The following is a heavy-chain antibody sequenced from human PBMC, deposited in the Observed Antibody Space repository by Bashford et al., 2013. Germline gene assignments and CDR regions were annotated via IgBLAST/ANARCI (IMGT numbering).Heavy chain of an antibody. V-gene: IGHV4-31*03. CDR2: IYYSGST. CDR3: ARGLGYDFWSGYYPPDY. D-gene: IGHD3-3*01. J-gene: IGHJ4*02. CDR1: GGSISSGGYY. Sequence: SETLSLTCTVSGGSISSGGYYWSWIRQHPGKGLEWIGYIYYSGSTYYNPSLKSRVTISVDTSKNQFSLKLSSVTAADTAVYYCARGLGYDFWSGYYPPDYWGQGTLVTVSS.